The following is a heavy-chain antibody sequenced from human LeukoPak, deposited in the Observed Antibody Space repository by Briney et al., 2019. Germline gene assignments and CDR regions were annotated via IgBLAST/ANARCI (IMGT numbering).Heavy chain of an antibody. CDR2: ISAYNGNT. D-gene: IGHD2-15*01. V-gene: IGHV1-18*01. CDR3: ARIQAYCSGGSCYSIPFDD. CDR1: GYTFTSYG. Sequence: ASVKVSCKASGYTFTSYGISWVRQAPGQGLEWMGWISAYNGNTNYAQKLQGRVTMTTDTSTSTAYMELRSLRSDDTAVYYCARIQAYCSGGSCYSIPFDDWGQGTLVTVSS. J-gene: IGHJ4*02.